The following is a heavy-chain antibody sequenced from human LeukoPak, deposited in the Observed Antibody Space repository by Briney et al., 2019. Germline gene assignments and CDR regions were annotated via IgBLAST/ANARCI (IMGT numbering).Heavy chain of an antibody. J-gene: IGHJ4*02. Sequence: GGALRLFCAASGFTFCSYWMSWVRQAPGKGLEGVATIKEEGSEKHYVHSEKGRFTISRDNAKNSLYLQMNSVRAEDTAVYYCARDRSRCYYWGQGTLVTVSS. V-gene: IGHV3-7*01. CDR3: ARDRSRCYY. CDR1: GFTFCSYW. CDR2: IKEEGSEK.